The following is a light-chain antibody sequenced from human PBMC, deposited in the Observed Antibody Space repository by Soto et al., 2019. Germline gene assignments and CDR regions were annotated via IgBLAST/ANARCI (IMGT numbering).Light chain of an antibody. CDR1: QSVGSY. CDR3: QQAKSFPVS. CDR2: SAS. Sequence: EIVLTQSPATLSLSPGERATLSCRASQSVGSYLAWYQQKPGQAPRLLMFSASTRATGIPSRFSGSGSGTDFTLTINNLQPEDFATYDCQQAKSFPVSFGQGTRREIK. V-gene: IGKV3-15*01. J-gene: IGKJ5*01.